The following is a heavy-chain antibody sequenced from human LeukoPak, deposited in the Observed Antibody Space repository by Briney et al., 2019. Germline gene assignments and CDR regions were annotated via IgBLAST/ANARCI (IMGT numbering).Heavy chain of an antibody. J-gene: IGHJ4*02. D-gene: IGHD2-2*01. CDR1: GFTFSAYS. Sequence: GGSLRLSCAASGFTFSAYSMTWIRQAPGKGLEWLSYISSGSEDTLYADSVKGRFTISRDNAKNSLYLQMNSLTAEDTAVYYCVGPPCLRGGYSSTNSWGQGTLVTVDS. CDR2: ISSGSEDT. CDR3: VGPPCLRGGYSSTNS. V-gene: IGHV3-11*03.